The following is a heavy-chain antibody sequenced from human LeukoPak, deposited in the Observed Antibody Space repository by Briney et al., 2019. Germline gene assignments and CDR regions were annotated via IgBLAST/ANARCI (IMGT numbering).Heavy chain of an antibody. D-gene: IGHD2-15*01. Sequence: SETLSLTCAVYGGSFSYYYWSWIRQPPGKTLEWIGEINHSGSTNYNPSLKSRVTISVDTSKNQFSLKLSSVTAADTAVYYCAGAYCSGGSCSDYWGQGTLVTVSS. J-gene: IGHJ4*02. CDR2: INHSGST. CDR3: AGAYCSGGSCSDY. CDR1: GGSFSYYY. V-gene: IGHV4-34*01.